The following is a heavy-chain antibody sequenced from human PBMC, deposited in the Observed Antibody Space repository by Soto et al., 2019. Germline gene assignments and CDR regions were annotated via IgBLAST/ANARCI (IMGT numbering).Heavy chain of an antibody. V-gene: IGHV4-31*03. CDR2: IYYSGST. J-gene: IGHJ4*02. CDR3: ARASNSGWYYFDY. D-gene: IGHD6-19*01. Sequence: QVQLQESGPGLVKPSQTLSLTCTVSGGSISSGGYYWSWIRQHPGKGLEWIGYIYYSGSTDYNPSLKGRVTISVDTSKNQFSLKLSSVTAADTAVYYCARASNSGWYYFDYWGQGTLVTVSS. CDR1: GGSISSGGYY.